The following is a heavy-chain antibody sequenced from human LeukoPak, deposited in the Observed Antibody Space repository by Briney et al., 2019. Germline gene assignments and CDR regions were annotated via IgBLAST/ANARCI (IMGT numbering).Heavy chain of an antibody. V-gene: IGHV3-53*01. CDR3: ASGSGSYRTPYYYMDV. Sequence: GGSLTLSCAASGFTFSSYSMNWVRQAPGKGLEWVSIIYSGGSTYYADSVKGRFTISRDNSKNTLYLQMNSLRAEDTAVYYCASGSGSYRTPYYYMDVWGRGTTVTVSS. J-gene: IGHJ6*03. CDR1: GFTFSSYS. CDR2: IYSGGST. D-gene: IGHD3-10*01.